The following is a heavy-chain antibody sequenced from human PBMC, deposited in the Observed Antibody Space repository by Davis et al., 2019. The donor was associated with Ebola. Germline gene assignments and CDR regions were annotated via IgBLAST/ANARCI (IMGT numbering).Heavy chain of an antibody. CDR1: GGTFSSYA. Sequence: SVKVSCKASGGTFSSYAISWVRQAPGQGLEWMGGIIPIFGTANYAQKFQGRVTITRDTSASTAYMELSSLRSEDTAVYYCARGALWYYFDYWGQGTLVTVSS. D-gene: IGHD3-10*01. CDR2: IIPIFGTA. CDR3: ARGALWYYFDY. J-gene: IGHJ4*02. V-gene: IGHV1-69*05.